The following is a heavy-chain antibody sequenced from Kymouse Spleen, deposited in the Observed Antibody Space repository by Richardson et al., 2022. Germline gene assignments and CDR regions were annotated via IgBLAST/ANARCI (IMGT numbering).Heavy chain of an antibody. Sequence: EVQLVESGGGVVRPGGSLRLSCAASGFTFDDYGMSWVRQAPGKGLEWVSGINWNGGSTGYADSVKGRFTISRDNAKNSLYLQMNSLRAEDTALYYCARAGAARPGVDYYYGMDVWGQGTTVTVSS. J-gene: IGHJ6*02. CDR3: ARAGAARPGVDYYYGMDV. CDR1: GFTFDDYG. CDR2: INWNGGST. V-gene: IGHV3-20*d01. D-gene: IGHD6-6*01.